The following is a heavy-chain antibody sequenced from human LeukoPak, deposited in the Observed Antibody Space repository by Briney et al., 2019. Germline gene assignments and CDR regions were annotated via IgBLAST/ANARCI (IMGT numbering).Heavy chain of an antibody. V-gene: IGHV3-30-3*01. D-gene: IGHD2-2*01. CDR1: GFTFSSYA. CDR2: ISYDGSNK. Sequence: PGRSLRLSCAASGFTFSSYAMHWVRQAPGKGLEWVAVISYDGSNKYYADSVKGRFTISRDNSKNTLYLQMNSLRAEDTAVYYCARDRVVVPAAYYYYYGMDVWGQGTTVTVSS. J-gene: IGHJ6*02. CDR3: ARDRVVVPAAYYYYYGMDV.